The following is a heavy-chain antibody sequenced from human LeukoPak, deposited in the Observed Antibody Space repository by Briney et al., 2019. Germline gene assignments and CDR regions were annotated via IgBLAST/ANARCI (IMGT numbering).Heavy chain of an antibody. Sequence: ASVKVSCKASGYTFTSYYMHWVRQAPGQGLEWMGIINPSGGSTSYTQKFQGRVTMTRDTSTSTVYMELSSLRSEDTALYYCAKSTYYYGSGEGSNYWYFDLWGRGTLVTVSS. CDR2: INPSGGST. D-gene: IGHD3-10*01. J-gene: IGHJ2*01. V-gene: IGHV1-46*01. CDR1: GYTFTSYY. CDR3: AKSTYYYGSGEGSNYWYFDL.